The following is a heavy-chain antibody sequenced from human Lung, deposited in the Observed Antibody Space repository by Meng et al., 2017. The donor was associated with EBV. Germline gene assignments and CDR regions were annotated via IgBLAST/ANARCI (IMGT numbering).Heavy chain of an antibody. CDR3: AATVNDGYFDY. D-gene: IGHD4-11*01. V-gene: IGHV4-34*01. J-gene: IGHJ4*02. CDR1: GGSFSGYY. CDR2: INHSGST. Sequence: QVQLQQWGEGLLKPSETLSLTCAVYGGSFSGYYWSWIRQPPGKGLEWIGEINHSGSTNYNPSLKSRVTISVDTSKNQFSLKLSSVTAADTAVYYCAATVNDGYFDYWGQGTLVTVSS.